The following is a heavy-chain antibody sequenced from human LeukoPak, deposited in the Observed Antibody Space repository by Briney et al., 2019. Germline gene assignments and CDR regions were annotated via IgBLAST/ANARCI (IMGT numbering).Heavy chain of an antibody. CDR3: AREGNSGSYFDY. CDR2: INHSGST. J-gene: IGHJ4*02. Sequence: SETLSLTCAVYGGSFSGYYWSWIRQPPGKGLEWIGEINHSGSTNYNPSLKSRVTISVDTSKSQFSLKLSSVTAADTAVYYCAREGNSGSYFDYWGQGTLVTVSS. CDR1: GGSFSGYY. D-gene: IGHD1-26*01. V-gene: IGHV4-34*01.